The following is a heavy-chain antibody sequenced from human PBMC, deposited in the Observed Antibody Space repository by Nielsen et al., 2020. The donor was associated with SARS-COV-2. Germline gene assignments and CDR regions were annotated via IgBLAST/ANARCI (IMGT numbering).Heavy chain of an antibody. Sequence: GGSLRLSCAASGFTFSDYYMSWIRQAPGKGLEWVSYISSSSSYTNYADSVKGRFTISRDNAKNSLYLQMNSLRAEDTAVDYCARDRLEWLLSYYYYGMDVWGQGTTVTVSS. V-gene: IGHV3-11*05. CDR3: ARDRLEWLLSYYYYGMDV. CDR2: ISSSSSYT. CDR1: GFTFSDYY. J-gene: IGHJ6*02. D-gene: IGHD3-3*01.